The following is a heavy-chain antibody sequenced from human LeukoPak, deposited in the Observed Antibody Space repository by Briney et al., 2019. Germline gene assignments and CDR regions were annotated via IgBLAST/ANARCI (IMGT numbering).Heavy chain of an antibody. Sequence: SVKVSCKASGGTFSSYAISWVRQAPGQGLEWMGGIIPIFGTANYAQKFQGRVTITADESTSTAYMELSSLRSEDTAVYYCASLVVPAALRYYYYYMDVWGKGTTVTVSS. D-gene: IGHD2-2*01. CDR3: ASLVVPAALRYYYYYMDV. CDR1: GGTFSSYA. CDR2: IIPIFGTA. J-gene: IGHJ6*03. V-gene: IGHV1-69*01.